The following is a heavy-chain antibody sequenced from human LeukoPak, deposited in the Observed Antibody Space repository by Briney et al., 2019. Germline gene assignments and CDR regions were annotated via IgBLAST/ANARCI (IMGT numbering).Heavy chain of an antibody. D-gene: IGHD3-10*01. CDR2: IFASGHN. J-gene: IGHJ4*02. Sequence: SETLSLTCSVSGGSISRDSGGSISTIYWTWIRLVAGKGLEWLGRIFASGHNNYNPFLRSRISMSVDTSKNQFSLKLSSVTAADTAVYYCARGWAPRGEKSSFDQWGQGTLVTVSS. CDR1: GGSISRDSGGSISTIY. V-gene: IGHV4-4*07. CDR3: ARGWAPRGEKSSFDQ.